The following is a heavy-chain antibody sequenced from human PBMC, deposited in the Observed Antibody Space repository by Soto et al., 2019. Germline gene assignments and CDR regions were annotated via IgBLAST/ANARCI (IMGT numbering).Heavy chain of an antibody. CDR1: GYTFTSYG. D-gene: IGHD4-17*01. V-gene: IGHV1-18*01. J-gene: IGHJ3*02. Sequence: ASVKVSCKASGYTFTSYGISWVRQAPGQGLEWMGWISAYNGNTNYAQKLQGRVTMTTDTSTSTAYMELRSLRSDDTAVYYCAIDTTVTTIHYAFDISGQGTMVTVSS. CDR2: ISAYNGNT. CDR3: AIDTTVTTIHYAFDI.